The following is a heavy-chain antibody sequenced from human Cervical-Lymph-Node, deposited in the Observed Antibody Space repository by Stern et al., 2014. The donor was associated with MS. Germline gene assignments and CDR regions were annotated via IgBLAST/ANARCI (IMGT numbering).Heavy chain of an antibody. V-gene: IGHV3-9*01. Sequence: VQLVQSGGGLVQPGGSLRLSCAAAGIIFGGYVMHWVRQAPGEGLGWGAGISWNSGDIAYTDSVKGRFTISRDNAKNSLYLHMNSLRAEDTALYYCAKDLGEVFYYGMDVWGQGTTVTVSS. CDR2: ISWNSGDI. CDR1: GIIFGGYV. D-gene: IGHD2-21*01. CDR3: AKDLGEVFYYGMDV. J-gene: IGHJ6*02.